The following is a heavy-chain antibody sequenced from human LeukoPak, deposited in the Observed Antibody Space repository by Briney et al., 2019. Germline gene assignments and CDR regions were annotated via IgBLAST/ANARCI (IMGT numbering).Heavy chain of an antibody. CDR1: GYTFTGYY. J-gene: IGHJ3*02. V-gene: IGHV1-2*02. CDR3: ARDHFRLLWFGEPGAFDI. Sequence: ASVKVSCKASGYTFTGYYMHWVRQAPGQGLEWMGWINPNSGGTNYAQKFQGRVTMTRDMSISTAYMELSRLRSDDTAVYYCARDHFRLLWFGEPGAFDIWGQGTMVTVSS. CDR2: INPNSGGT. D-gene: IGHD3-10*01.